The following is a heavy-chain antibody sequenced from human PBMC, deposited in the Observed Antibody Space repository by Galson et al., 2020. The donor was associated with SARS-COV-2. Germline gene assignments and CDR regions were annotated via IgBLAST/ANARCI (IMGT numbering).Heavy chain of an antibody. Sequence: SGPTLVKPTQTLTLTCTFSGFSLSTSGVGVGWIRQPPGKALEWLALIYWDDDKRYSPSLKSRLTITKDTSKNQVVLTMTNMDPVDTATYYCAHRRIAARALDAFDIWGQGTMVTVSS. CDR2: IYWDDDK. V-gene: IGHV2-5*02. J-gene: IGHJ3*02. CDR1: GFSLSTSGVG. CDR3: AHRRIAARALDAFDI. D-gene: IGHD6-6*01.